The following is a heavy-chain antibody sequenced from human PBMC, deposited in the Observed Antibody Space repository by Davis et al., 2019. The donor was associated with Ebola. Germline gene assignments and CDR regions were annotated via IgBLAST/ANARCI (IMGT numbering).Heavy chain of an antibody. J-gene: IGHJ6*04. Sequence: GESLKISCTDSVITFSSYAMTWVRQAPGKGLEWVSAISGSGGSTHYADSVKGRFTISRDNSKNTLHLQMNSLRVEDTAVYFCAREPTGNYYYFYGMDVWGKGTTVSVSS. CDR3: AREPTGNYYYFYGMDV. V-gene: IGHV3-23*01. CDR2: ISGSGGST. CDR1: VITFSSYA. D-gene: IGHD1-14*01.